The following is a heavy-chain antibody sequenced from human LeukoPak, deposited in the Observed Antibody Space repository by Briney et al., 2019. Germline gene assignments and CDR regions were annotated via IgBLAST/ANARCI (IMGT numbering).Heavy chain of an antibody. V-gene: IGHV4-30-2*01. CDR2: IYHSGST. D-gene: IGHD3-3*01. Sequence: PSQTLSLTCAVPGGSISGGGYSWSWIRQPPGKGLEWIGYIYHSGSTYYNPSLKSRVTISVDRSKNQFSLKLSSVTAADTAVYYCARNPGYDFWSGYPPHRRGYFDYWGQGTLVTVSS. CDR1: GGSISGGGYS. J-gene: IGHJ4*02. CDR3: ARNPGYDFWSGYPPHRRGYFDY.